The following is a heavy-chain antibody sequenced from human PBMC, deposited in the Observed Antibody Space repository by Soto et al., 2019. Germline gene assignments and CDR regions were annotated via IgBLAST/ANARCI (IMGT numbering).Heavy chain of an antibody. D-gene: IGHD6-13*01. CDR1: GYTFTGYY. CDR3: ARDFVSSSSYYYYGMDV. V-gene: IGHV1-2*04. Sequence: QVQLVQSGAEVKKPGASVKVSCKASGYTFTGYYMHWVRQAPGQGLEWMGWINPNSGGTNYAQKFQGWVTMTRDTSISTAYMELSRLRSDDTAVYYCARDFVSSSSYYYYGMDVWGQGTTVTVSS. J-gene: IGHJ6*02. CDR2: INPNSGGT.